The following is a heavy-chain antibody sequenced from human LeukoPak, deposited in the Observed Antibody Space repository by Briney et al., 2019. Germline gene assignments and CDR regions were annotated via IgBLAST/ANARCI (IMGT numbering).Heavy chain of an antibody. CDR1: GYTFTGYH. Sequence: ASVKVSCKASGYTFTGYHMHWVRQAPGQGLEWMGRINPNSGDTNYAQKFQGRVTMTRDTSTSTVYMELSSLRSEDTAVYYCARDPGTAMVPSFGVYGMDVWGQGTTVTVSS. D-gene: IGHD5-18*01. J-gene: IGHJ6*02. CDR3: ARDPGTAMVPSFGVYGMDV. CDR2: INPNSGDT. V-gene: IGHV1-2*06.